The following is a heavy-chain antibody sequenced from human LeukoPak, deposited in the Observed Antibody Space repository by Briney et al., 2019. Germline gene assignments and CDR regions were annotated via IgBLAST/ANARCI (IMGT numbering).Heavy chain of an antibody. V-gene: IGHV4-31*03. CDR1: GGSISSGGYY. CDR3: ARDRTVTTGYYYMGV. J-gene: IGHJ6*03. Sequence: SQTLSLTCTVSGGSISSGGYYWSWIRQHPGKGLEWIGYIYYSGSTYYNPSLKSRVTISVDTSKNQFSLKLSSVTAADTAVYYCARDRTVTTGYYYMGVWGKGTTVTVSS. CDR2: IYYSGST. D-gene: IGHD4-11*01.